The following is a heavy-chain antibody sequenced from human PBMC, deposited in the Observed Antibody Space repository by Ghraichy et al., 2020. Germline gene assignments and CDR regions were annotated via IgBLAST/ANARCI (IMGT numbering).Heavy chain of an antibody. V-gene: IGHV3-20*01. CDR3: ARAEIYCSSTSCYSYFDY. Sequence: GGSLRLSCAASGFTFDDYGMSWVRQAPGKGLEWVSGINWNGGSTGYADSVKGRFTISRDNAKNSLYLQMNSLRAEDTALYHCARAEIYCSSTSCYSYFDYWGQGTLVTVSS. J-gene: IGHJ4*02. CDR2: INWNGGST. CDR1: GFTFDDYG. D-gene: IGHD2-2*01.